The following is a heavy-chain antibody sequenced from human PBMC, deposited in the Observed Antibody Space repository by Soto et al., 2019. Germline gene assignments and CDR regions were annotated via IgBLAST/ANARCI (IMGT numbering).Heavy chain of an antibody. CDR3: ASASGYFDY. D-gene: IGHD2-15*01. Sequence: QVQLVESGGGVVQPGRSLRLSCAASGFTFSSYGMHWVRQAPGKGLEWVAVIWYDGSNKYYADSVKGRFTISRDNSKSTLFLQMNSLSAEDTAVYYCASASGYFDYWGQGSMVTVSS. V-gene: IGHV3-33*01. J-gene: IGHJ4*02. CDR1: GFTFSSYG. CDR2: IWYDGSNK.